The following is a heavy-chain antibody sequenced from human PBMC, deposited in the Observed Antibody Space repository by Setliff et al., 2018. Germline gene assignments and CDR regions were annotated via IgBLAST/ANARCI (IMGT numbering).Heavy chain of an antibody. CDR2: VYYSGTA. CDR1: DGSMTSGSYY. V-gene: IGHV4-39*06. CDR3: ARLSCSSNSCPFDY. J-gene: IGHJ4*02. Sequence: SETLSLTCSVSDGSMTSGSYYWGWIRQPPGKGLEWIGSVYYSGTAYYNPSLKSRLYMSVDTSKNQFTLKVISVTAADTAAYYCARLSCSSNSCPFDYWVQGTRVTVSS. D-gene: IGHD2-2*01.